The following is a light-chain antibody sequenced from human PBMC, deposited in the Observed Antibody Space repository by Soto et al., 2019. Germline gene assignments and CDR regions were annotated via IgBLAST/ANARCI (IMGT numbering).Light chain of an antibody. CDR3: SSYPSSSTLLVV. J-gene: IGLJ2*01. CDR1: SSDVGGYNY. Sequence: QSALTQPASVSGSPGQSITISCTGTSSDVGGYNYVSWYQQHPGKAPKLMIYEVSNRPSGVSNRFSGSKSGNTASLTISGLQAEDEADYYCSSYPSSSTLLVVFGGGTKLTVL. V-gene: IGLV2-14*01. CDR2: EVS.